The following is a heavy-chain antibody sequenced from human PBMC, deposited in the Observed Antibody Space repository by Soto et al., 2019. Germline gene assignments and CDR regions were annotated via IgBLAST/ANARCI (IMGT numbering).Heavy chain of an antibody. CDR1: GFTFSIYS. D-gene: IGHD6-19*01. V-gene: IGHV3-21*01. CDR2: ISSSSSYI. Sequence: RRLSFAASGFTFSIYSMKWVRQAPGKGLGWVSSISSSSSYIYYADSVKGRFTISRDNAKNSLYLQMNSLRAEDTAVYYCARDYGSGWCDYWGQGTLVTVSS. J-gene: IGHJ4*02. CDR3: ARDYGSGWCDY.